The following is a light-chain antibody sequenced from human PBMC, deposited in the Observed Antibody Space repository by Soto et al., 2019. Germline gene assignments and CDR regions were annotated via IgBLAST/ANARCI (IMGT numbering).Light chain of an antibody. Sequence: DIQMTQSPSTLSASVGDRVTITCRASESISSRLAWYQQKPGKAPKLLIYKASILESRVPSSFSSSGSGTEFLLTISSRQPDDFATYYCQQYNSYSLTFGGGTKVEIK. CDR2: KAS. CDR1: ESISSR. CDR3: QQYNSYSLT. V-gene: IGKV1-5*03. J-gene: IGKJ4*01.